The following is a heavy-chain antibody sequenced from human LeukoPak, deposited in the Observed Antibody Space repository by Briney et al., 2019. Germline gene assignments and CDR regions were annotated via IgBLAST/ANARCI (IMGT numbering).Heavy chain of an antibody. CDR2: INPSGGST. CDR3: ARDRYCSSTSCYPDY. J-gene: IGHJ4*02. D-gene: IGHD2-2*01. Sequence: GYXFTSYYMHWVRQAPGQGGEWXXXINPSGGSTSYAQKFQGRVTMTRDTSTSTVYMELSSLRSEDTAVYYCARDRYCSSTSCYPDYWGQGTLVTVSS. V-gene: IGHV1-46*01. CDR1: GYXFTSYY.